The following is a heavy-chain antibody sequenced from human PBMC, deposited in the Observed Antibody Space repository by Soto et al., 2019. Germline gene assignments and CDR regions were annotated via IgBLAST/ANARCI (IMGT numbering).Heavy chain of an antibody. V-gene: IGHV4-34*01. CDR1: GGSFSGYY. CDR3: ARRSSSWYRLHFDY. CDR2: INHSGST. Sequence: QVQLQQWGAGLLKPSETLSLTCAVYGGSFSGYYWSWIRQPPGKGLEWIVEINHSGSTNYNPSLKSRVTISVDTSKNQFSLKLSSVTAADTAVYYCARRSSSWYRLHFDYWGQGTLVTVSS. J-gene: IGHJ4*02. D-gene: IGHD6-13*01.